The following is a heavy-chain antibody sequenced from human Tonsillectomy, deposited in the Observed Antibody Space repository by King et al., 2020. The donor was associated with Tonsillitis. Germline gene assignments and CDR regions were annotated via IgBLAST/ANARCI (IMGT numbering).Heavy chain of an antibody. D-gene: IGHD3-10*01. CDR2: ISYDGSNE. CDR3: AKVLSDYYGSGSYYNGAFDI. CDR1: EFTFRSYG. V-gene: IGHV3-30*18. J-gene: IGHJ3*02. Sequence: VQLVESGGGVVHPGRSLRLSCAASEFTFRSYGMHWVRQAPGKGLEWVAVISYDGSNEYYADSVKGRFTISRDNSKNTLYLQMNSLRAEDTAVYYCAKVLSDYYGSGSYYNGAFDIWGQGTMVTVSS.